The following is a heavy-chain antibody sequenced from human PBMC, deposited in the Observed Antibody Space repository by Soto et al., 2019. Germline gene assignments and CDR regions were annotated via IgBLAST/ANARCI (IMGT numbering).Heavy chain of an antibody. CDR1: GFTFSSYW. V-gene: IGHV3-7*01. J-gene: IGHJ4*02. CDR3: ARVVIRVPYYFDY. Sequence: GGSLRLSCAASGFTFSSYWMSWVRQAPGKGLEWVANIKQDGSEKYYVDSVKGRFTISRDNAKNSLYLQMNSLRAEDTAVYYCARVVIRVPYYFDYWGQGTLVTVSS. D-gene: IGHD3-22*01. CDR2: IKQDGSEK.